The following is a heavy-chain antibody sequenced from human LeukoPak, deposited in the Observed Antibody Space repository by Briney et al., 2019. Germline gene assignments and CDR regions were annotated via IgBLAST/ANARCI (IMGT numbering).Heavy chain of an antibody. Sequence: ASVKVSCKVSGYTLTELSMHWVRQAPGKGLEWVGGFDPEDGETIYAQKFQGRVTMTEDTSTDTAYMELSSLRSEDTAVYYCATALYGSGSYYVGYWGQGTLVTVSS. CDR2: FDPEDGET. CDR1: GYTLTELS. V-gene: IGHV1-24*01. J-gene: IGHJ4*02. D-gene: IGHD3-10*01. CDR3: ATALYGSGSYYVGY.